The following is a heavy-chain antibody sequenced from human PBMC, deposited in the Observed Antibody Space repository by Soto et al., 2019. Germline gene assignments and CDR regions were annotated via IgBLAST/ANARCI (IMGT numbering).Heavy chain of an antibody. J-gene: IGHJ4*02. D-gene: IGHD3-10*01. CDR1: GFTVSSNY. CDR2: IYSGGST. Sequence: EVQLVESGGGLVQPGGSLRLSCAASGFTVSSNYMSWVRQAPGKGLEWVSVIYSGGSTYYADSVKGRFTISRDNSKNTLYLEMNSLSAEDTAVYYCARGSLSYYWLNYWGQGTLVTVSS. V-gene: IGHV3-66*01. CDR3: ARGSLSYYWLNY.